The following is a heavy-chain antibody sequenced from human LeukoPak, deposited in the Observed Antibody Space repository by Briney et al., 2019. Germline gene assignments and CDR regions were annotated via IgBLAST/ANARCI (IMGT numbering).Heavy chain of an antibody. Sequence: GGSLRLSCAASGFTFSSYSMNWVRQAPGKGLEWVSFISERSSNIYYADSVKGRFTISRDNPKNSVYLQMNSLRAEDTAVYYCERDVLAATGPFWGQGTLVTVSS. J-gene: IGHJ4*02. V-gene: IGHV3-48*01. CDR3: ERDVLAATGPF. CDR1: GFTFSSYS. D-gene: IGHD6-13*01. CDR2: ISERSSNI.